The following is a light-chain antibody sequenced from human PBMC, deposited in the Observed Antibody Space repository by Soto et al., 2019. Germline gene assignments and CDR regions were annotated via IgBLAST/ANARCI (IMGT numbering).Light chain of an antibody. CDR1: SSDVGGYDY. V-gene: IGLV2-14*01. Sequence: QSVLTQPASVYGAPGQSITVSCPGTSSDVGGYDYVSWYQQHPGNAPKLLISDVTNRPSGVSNRFSGSKSGNTASLTISGLQTEDEADYYCTSYTSSSTYVLGTGTKVTVL. CDR2: DVT. CDR3: TSYTSSSTYV. J-gene: IGLJ1*01.